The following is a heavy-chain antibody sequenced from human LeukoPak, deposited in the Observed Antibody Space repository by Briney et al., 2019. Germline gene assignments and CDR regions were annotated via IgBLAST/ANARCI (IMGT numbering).Heavy chain of an antibody. CDR1: GFTLRSYV. CDR3: ARGGTTFEK. V-gene: IGHV3-23*01. D-gene: IGHD2/OR15-2a*01. J-gene: IGHJ4*02. CDR2: ISGSGDST. Sequence: GGSLRLSCVASGFTLRSYVMNWVRQTPGKGLEWVSSISGSGDSTFYADSVKGRFSISRDNAKNSLYLQMNSLRADDTAVYYCARGGTTFEKWGQGTLVTVSS.